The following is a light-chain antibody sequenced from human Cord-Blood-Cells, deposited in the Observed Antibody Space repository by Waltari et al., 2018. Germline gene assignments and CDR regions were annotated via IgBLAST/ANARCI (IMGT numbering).Light chain of an antibody. V-gene: IGKV4-1*01. CDR3: QKYYRRRT. CDR2: WAS. Sequence: DIVLTRYPHSLAVSLCERATITCQSRLSILYNANDKNCLSRYQQKPGQPTKLLIYWASTLQSVVPDRCSGGGSEADFTLTISSLQAEDVVFYYCQKYYRRRTFGQGTKVEI. CDR1: LSILYNANDKNC. J-gene: IGKJ1*01.